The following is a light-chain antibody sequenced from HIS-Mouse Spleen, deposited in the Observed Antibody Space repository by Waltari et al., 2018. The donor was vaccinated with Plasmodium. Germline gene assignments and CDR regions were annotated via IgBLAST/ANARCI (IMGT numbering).Light chain of an antibody. J-gene: IGKJ1*01. CDR2: AAS. V-gene: IGKV1-39*01. CDR3: QQNYNTWT. Sequence: DIQMTQSPSSLSASVGDRVTITCRASQSISSYLNWYQQKPGKAPKLLIYAASSLQSGVPSRFSGSGSGTDFTLTISNLQPEDFATYYCQQNYNTWTFGQGTKVEIK. CDR1: QSISSY.